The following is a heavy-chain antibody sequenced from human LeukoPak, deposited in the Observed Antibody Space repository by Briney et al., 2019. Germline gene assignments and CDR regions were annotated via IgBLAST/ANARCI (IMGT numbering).Heavy chain of an antibody. CDR2: DYYRGGT. Sequence: SETLSLTCNISGGSSSGYDGHWLRQTPGKGLEEIGYDYYRGGTNYNPSLKSRVSMSIDTSKNQLSLQLGCATAADTAVYYCARAGLLGSGRKTRAFFDYWGQGLPVIVSA. J-gene: IGHJ4*02. V-gene: IGHV4-59*01. D-gene: IGHD3-10*01. CDR1: GGSSSGYD. CDR3: ARAGLLGSGRKTRAFFDY.